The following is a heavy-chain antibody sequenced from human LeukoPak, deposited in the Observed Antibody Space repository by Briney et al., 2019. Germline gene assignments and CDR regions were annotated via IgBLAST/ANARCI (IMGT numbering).Heavy chain of an antibody. Sequence: PSETLSLTCTVSGGSISSYYWSWIRQPPGKGLEWIGYIYYSGSTNYNPSLKSRVTISVDTSKNQFSLKLSSVTAADTAVYYCARCDNYYGSGSYCSGWFDPWGQGTLVTVSS. D-gene: IGHD3-10*01. J-gene: IGHJ5*02. CDR2: IYYSGST. CDR3: ARCDNYYGSGSYCSGWFDP. V-gene: IGHV4-59*01. CDR1: GGSISSYY.